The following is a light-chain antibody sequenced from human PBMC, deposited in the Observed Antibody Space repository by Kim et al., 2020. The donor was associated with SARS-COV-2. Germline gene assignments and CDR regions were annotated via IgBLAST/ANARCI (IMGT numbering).Light chain of an antibody. CDR2: LAS. CDR3: QLSYSSIT. CDR1: QNIDTY. J-gene: IGKJ5*01. Sequence: SASVGDRVTLTCRASQNIDTYLNWYQQKPGKAPKLLIYLASTLQSGVPSRFSGSGSGTDFTLTISSLQLEDFATYHCQLSYSSITFGQGTRLEIK. V-gene: IGKV1-39*01.